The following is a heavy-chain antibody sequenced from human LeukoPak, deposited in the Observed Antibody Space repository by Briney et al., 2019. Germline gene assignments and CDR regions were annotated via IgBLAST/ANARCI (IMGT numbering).Heavy chain of an antibody. CDR1: GFTFSSYE. Sequence: GGSLRLSCAASGFTFSSYEMNWIRQAPGKGLEWVSYISSSSSSIYYADSVKGRFTMSRDNAKNSLYLTMHSLRAEDTAVYYCARDSPVVVFAYWGQGTLVTVSS. CDR2: ISSSSSSI. V-gene: IGHV3-48*03. D-gene: IGHD2-15*01. CDR3: ARDSPVVVFAY. J-gene: IGHJ4*02.